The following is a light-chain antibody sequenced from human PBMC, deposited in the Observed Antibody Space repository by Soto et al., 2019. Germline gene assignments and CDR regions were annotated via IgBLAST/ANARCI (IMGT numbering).Light chain of an antibody. CDR1: QGISSY. V-gene: IGKV1-8*01. CDR2: AAS. J-gene: IGKJ1*01. Sequence: AIRMTQSPSSFSASTGDRVTITCRASQGISSYLAWYQQKPGKAPKLLIYAASTLQSGVPSRFSGSGSGTDFTLTISCLQAEDFATYYCQQYYTVPPGTFGQGTKVEIK. CDR3: QQYYTVPPGT.